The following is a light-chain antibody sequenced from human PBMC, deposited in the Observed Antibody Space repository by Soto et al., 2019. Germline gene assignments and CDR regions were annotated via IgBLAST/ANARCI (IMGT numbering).Light chain of an antibody. CDR3: QQSYTTPYT. J-gene: IGKJ2*01. CDR2: AAS. Sequence: DLQMTQSPSSLSASVGDRVTITCRASQSISTYLNWYQHKPGKAPKLLFYAASSLQSGVPSRFSGSGSGTDFTLTISSLQPEDFATYYCQQSYTTPYTFGQGTKVEI. V-gene: IGKV1-39*01. CDR1: QSISTY.